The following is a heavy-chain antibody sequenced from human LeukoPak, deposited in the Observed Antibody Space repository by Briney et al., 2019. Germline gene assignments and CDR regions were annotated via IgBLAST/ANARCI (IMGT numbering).Heavy chain of an antibody. CDR3: ASADIAVAGSFDY. CDR2: IYYSGST. CDR1: GGSVTSNSYS. V-gene: IGHV4-39*07. J-gene: IGHJ4*02. Sequence: PSETLSLTCTVSGGSVTSNSYSWAWIRQPPGKGLEWIGSIYYSGSTYYNPSLKSRVTISVDKSKNQFSLKLSSVTAADTAVYYCASADIAVAGSFDYWGQGTLVTVSS. D-gene: IGHD6-19*01.